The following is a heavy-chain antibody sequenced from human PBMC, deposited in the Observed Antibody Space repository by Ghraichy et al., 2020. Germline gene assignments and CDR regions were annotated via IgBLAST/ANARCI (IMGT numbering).Heavy chain of an antibody. CDR3: AKDHRRRVWGSYRIFDY. V-gene: IGHV3-23*01. J-gene: IGHJ4*02. CDR2: ISGSGGST. Sequence: GGSLRLSCAASGFTFSSYAMSWVRQAPGKGLEWVSAISGSGGSTYYADSVKGRFTISRDNSKNTLYLQMNSLRAEDTAVYYCAKDHRRRVWGSYRIFDYWGQGTLVTVSS. D-gene: IGHD3-16*02. CDR1: GFTFSSYA.